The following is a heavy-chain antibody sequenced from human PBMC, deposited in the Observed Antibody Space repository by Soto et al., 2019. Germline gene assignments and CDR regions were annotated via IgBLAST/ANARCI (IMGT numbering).Heavy chain of an antibody. V-gene: IGHV5-51*01. Sequence: GESLKISCKASGYSFTSHWIGWVRQMPGKGLEWMGIIYPGDSDIRYSPSFQGQVTISADKSVSTAYLQWSTLKASDTAMYYCARLRPSGIFDDQWRQGTLVTVSS. D-gene: IGHD2-15*01. CDR3: ARLRPSGIFDDQ. CDR1: GYSFTSHW. J-gene: IGHJ4*02. CDR2: IYPGDSDI.